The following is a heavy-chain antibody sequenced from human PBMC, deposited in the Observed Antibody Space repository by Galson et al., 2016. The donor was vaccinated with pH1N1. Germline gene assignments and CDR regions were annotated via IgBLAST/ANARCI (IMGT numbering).Heavy chain of an antibody. J-gene: IGHJ1*01. D-gene: IGHD2-8*02. Sequence: SVKVSCKVFGYTLTEVSMHWVRQAPGKGLEWMGGFAPEEGETIYAQKFQNRVIMTEDKSTDTAYLALNSLRSEDTAMYYCAAAYGSGGVGWEHWGQGTLLTVAA. CDR3: AAAYGSGGVGWEH. CDR1: GYTLTEVS. V-gene: IGHV1-24*01. CDR2: FAPEEGET.